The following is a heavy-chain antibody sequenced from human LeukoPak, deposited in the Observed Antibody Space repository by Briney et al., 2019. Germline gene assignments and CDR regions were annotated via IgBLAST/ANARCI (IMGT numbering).Heavy chain of an antibody. J-gene: IGHJ5*02. V-gene: IGHV3-23*01. CDR1: GFTFSSYA. CDR2: ISGSGGST. CDR3: AKGDDFWSGPRLNWFDP. D-gene: IGHD3-3*01. Sequence: GGSLRLSCAASGFTFSSYAMSWVRQSPGKGLEWVSAISGSGGSTYYADSVKGRFTISRDNSKNTLYLQMNSLRAEDTAVYYCAKGDDFWSGPRLNWFDPWGQGTLVTVSS.